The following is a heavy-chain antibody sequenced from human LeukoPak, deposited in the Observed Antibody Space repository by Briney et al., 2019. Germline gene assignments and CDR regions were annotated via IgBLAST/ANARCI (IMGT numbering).Heavy chain of an antibody. D-gene: IGHD3-22*01. CDR2: ISGSGGST. Sequence: PWGSLRLSCAASGFTFSSYAMSWVRQAPGKGLEWVSVISGSGGSTYYADSVEGRFTISRDNSKNTLYLQMNSLRAEDTAVYYCAKRGYDRSGYYGYFDYWAQGTLVTVSS. CDR3: AKRGYDRSGYYGYFDY. CDR1: GFTFSSYA. J-gene: IGHJ4*02. V-gene: IGHV3-23*01.